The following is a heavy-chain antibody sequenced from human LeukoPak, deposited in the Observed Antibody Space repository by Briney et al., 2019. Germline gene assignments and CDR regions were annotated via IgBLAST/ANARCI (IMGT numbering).Heavy chain of an antibody. V-gene: IGHV4-38-2*02. CDR1: GYSISSGSY. D-gene: IGHD5-18*01. Sequence: KPSETLSLTCAVSGYSISSGSYWGWIRQPPGKGLEWIGSIFHSGTTYHNPSLKSRVTISVDTSKNQVPLKLSSVTAADTAVYYCARDLSVTAKFDYWGKGTLVTVSS. J-gene: IGHJ4*02. CDR3: ARDLSVTAKFDY. CDR2: IFHSGTT.